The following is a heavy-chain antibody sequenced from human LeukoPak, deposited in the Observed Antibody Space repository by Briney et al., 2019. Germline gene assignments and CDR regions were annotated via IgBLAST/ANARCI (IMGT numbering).Heavy chain of an antibody. CDR2: IIPILGIA. V-gene: IGHV1-69*04. CDR3: AYEILGFHDFWSGYASSGMGV. J-gene: IGHJ6*02. Sequence: SVKVSCKASGGTFSSYAISWVRQAPGQGLEWMGRIIPILGIANYAQKFQGRVTITADKSTSTAYMELSSLRSEDTAVYYCAYEILGFHDFWSGYASSGMGVWGQGTTVTVSS. CDR1: GGTFSSYA. D-gene: IGHD3-3*01.